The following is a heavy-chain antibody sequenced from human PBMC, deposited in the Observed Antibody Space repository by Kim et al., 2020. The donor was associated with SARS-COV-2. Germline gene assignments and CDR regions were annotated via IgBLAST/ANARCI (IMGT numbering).Heavy chain of an antibody. Sequence: SETLSLTCTVSGGSISSYYWSWIRQPPGKGLEWIGYIYYSGSTNYNPSLKSRVTISVDTSKNQFSLKLSSVTAADTAVYYCARTNAAPYDAFDIWGQGTMVTVSS. D-gene: IGHD6-25*01. CDR1: GGSISSYY. CDR3: ARTNAAPYDAFDI. J-gene: IGHJ3*02. V-gene: IGHV4-59*08. CDR2: IYYSGST.